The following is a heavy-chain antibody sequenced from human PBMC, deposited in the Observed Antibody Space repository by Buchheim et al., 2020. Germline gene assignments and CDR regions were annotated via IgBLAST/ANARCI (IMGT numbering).Heavy chain of an antibody. CDR2: IYYSGST. V-gene: IGHV4-59*01. CDR1: GGSISSYY. J-gene: IGHJ4*02. Sequence: QVQLQESGPGLVKPSETLSLACTVSGGSISSYYWSWIRQPPGKGLEWIGYIYYSGSTNYNPSLKSRVTISVDTSKNQFSLKLSSVTAADTAVYYCARVGSTRIVDYWGQGTL. D-gene: IGHD3-22*01. CDR3: ARVGSTRIVDY.